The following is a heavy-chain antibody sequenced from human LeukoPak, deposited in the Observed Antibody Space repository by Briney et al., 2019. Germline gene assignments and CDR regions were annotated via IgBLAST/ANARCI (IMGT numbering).Heavy chain of an antibody. Sequence: SETLSLTCTVSGYSISSGYYWGWIRQPPGKGLEWIGTIYNSGSTYSNPSLKSRVTISVDTSKNQFSLKLSSVTAADTAVYYCARVPVGALSDYFDYWGQGTLVTVSS. CDR3: ARVPVGALSDYFDY. CDR2: IYNSGST. CDR1: GYSISSGYY. J-gene: IGHJ4*02. V-gene: IGHV4-38-2*02. D-gene: IGHD1-26*01.